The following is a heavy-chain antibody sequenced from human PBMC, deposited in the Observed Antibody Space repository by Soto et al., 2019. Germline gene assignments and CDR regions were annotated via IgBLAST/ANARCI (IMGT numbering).Heavy chain of an antibody. Sequence: QVQLVQSGAEVKKPGSSVKVSCKASGGTFSSYAISWVRQAPGQGLEWMGGIIPIFNTPNYAQKFQGRVTITAGESTSTAYMELSSLRSEDTAVYYCATPPGRSSSSYYYYGMDVWGQGTTVTVSS. CDR3: ATPPGRSSSSYYYYGMDV. D-gene: IGHD2-2*01. J-gene: IGHJ6*02. V-gene: IGHV1-69*12. CDR2: IIPIFNTP. CDR1: GGTFSSYA.